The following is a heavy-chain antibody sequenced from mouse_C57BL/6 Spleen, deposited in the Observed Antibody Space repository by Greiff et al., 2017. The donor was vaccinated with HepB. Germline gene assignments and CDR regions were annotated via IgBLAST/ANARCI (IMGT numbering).Heavy chain of an antibody. CDR3: TRDYYYGSSLYYFDY. CDR1: GFTFSSYA. J-gene: IGHJ2*01. Sequence: EVQLVESGEGLVKPGGSLKLSCAASGFTFSSYAMSWVRQTPEKRLEWVAYISSGGDYIYYADTVKGRFTISRDNARNTLYLQMSSLKSEDTAMYYCTRDYYYGSSLYYFDYWGQGTTLTVSS. V-gene: IGHV5-9-1*02. CDR2: ISSGGDYI. D-gene: IGHD1-1*01.